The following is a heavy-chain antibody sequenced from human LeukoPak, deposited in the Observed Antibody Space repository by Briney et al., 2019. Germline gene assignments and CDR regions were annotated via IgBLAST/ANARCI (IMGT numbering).Heavy chain of an antibody. Sequence: SETLSLTCTVSGGSISSYYWSWIRQPPGKGLEWMGYIYYSGSTNYNPSLKSRVTISVDTSKNQFSLKLSSVTAADTAVYYCARDGGYCSSTSCLNWFDPWGQGTLVTVSS. CDR2: IYYSGST. J-gene: IGHJ5*02. CDR1: GGSISSYY. D-gene: IGHD2-2*01. CDR3: ARDGGYCSSTSCLNWFDP. V-gene: IGHV4-59*01.